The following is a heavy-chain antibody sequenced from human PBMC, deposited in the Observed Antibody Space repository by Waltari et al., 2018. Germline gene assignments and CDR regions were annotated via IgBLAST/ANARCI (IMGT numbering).Heavy chain of an antibody. D-gene: IGHD3-10*01. Sequence: EVQLVQSGAEVKKPGESLKISCKASGYVFTKNWIAWVRQMPGKGLEWMGISYPGDSDTRYGPSFQGQVTISADKSISTAYLQWSSLKASDTAMYYCARDNYGSGSNYYFDYWGQGTLVTVSS. CDR2: SYPGDSDT. CDR3: ARDNYGSGSNYYFDY. J-gene: IGHJ4*02. CDR1: GYVFTKNW. V-gene: IGHV5-51*03.